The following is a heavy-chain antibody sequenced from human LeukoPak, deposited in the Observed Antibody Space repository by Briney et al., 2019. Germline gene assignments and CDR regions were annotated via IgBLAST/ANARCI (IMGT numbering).Heavy chain of an antibody. V-gene: IGHV3-13*01. Sequence: PGGSLRLSCAASGFTFSSYGMHWVRQATGKGLEWVSAIGTAGDTYYPGSVKGRFTISRDNSKNTLYLQMNSLRAEDTAVYYCANSHDFYYYYYMDVWGKGTTVTVSS. CDR3: ANSHDFYYYYYMDV. CDR2: IGTAGDT. CDR1: GFTFSSYG. J-gene: IGHJ6*03.